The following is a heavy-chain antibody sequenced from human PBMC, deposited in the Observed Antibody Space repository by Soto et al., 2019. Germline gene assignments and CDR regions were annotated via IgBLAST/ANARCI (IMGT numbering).Heavy chain of an antibody. CDR1: GYAFPSYF. J-gene: IGHJ4*02. CDR3: ARSIAVVGRVAFDY. D-gene: IGHD6-19*01. CDR2: INPGDGST. Sequence: QVQLVQAGAEVKKPGASVKVPCEASGYAFPSYFIHWVRQAPGQGLEWMGMINPGDGSTRYEQKFQGRVAVTRDTSACSVYMELSSLRSEDTAFYYCARSIAVVGRVAFDYWGQGTLVTVSS. V-gene: IGHV1-46*01.